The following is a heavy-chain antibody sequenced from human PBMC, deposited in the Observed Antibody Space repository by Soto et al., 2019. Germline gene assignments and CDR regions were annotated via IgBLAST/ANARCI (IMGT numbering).Heavy chain of an antibody. V-gene: IGHV1-3*01. J-gene: IGHJ4*02. D-gene: IGHD6-6*01. CDR1: GYTFTSYG. Sequence: ASVKVSCKASGYTFTSYGIHWVRQAPGQRLEWTGWINAGNGNTKYSEKFQGRVTMTRDTSISTAYMELSRLRSDDTAVYYCARGYRRSSSSLSDYWGQGTLVTVSS. CDR3: ARGYRRSSSSLSDY. CDR2: INAGNGNT.